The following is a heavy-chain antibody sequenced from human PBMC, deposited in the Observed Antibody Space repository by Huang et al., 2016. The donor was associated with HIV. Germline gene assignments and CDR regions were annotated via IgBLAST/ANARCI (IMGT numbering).Heavy chain of an antibody. Sequence: EVQLVQSGAEVKKPGQSLKISCKGSGYTFTRTWMGIVYPDDSDTTYSPSFQGQVTFSADKSISTAYIQWKSLKASDTATYYCARRAIDCSDGTCYTENYFDTWGQGTQVTVSS. D-gene: IGHD2-15*01. CDR3: ARRAIDCSDGTCYTENYFDT. CDR2: VYPDDSDT. J-gene: IGHJ4*02. V-gene: IGHV5-51*02. CDR1: GYTFTRTW.